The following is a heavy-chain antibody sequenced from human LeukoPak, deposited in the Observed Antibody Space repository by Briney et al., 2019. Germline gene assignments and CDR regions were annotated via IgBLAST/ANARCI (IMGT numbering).Heavy chain of an antibody. J-gene: IGHJ4*02. CDR3: VKEGQWLPYYFDY. V-gene: IGHV3-64D*06. Sequence: GGSLRLSCAASGFPFSSYGMHWVRQAPGKGLEYVSAISSNGGSTYYADSVKGRFTISRDNSKNTLYLQMSSLRAEDTAVYYCVKEGQWLPYYFDYWGQGTLVTVSS. CDR1: GFPFSSYG. CDR2: ISSNGGST. D-gene: IGHD6-19*01.